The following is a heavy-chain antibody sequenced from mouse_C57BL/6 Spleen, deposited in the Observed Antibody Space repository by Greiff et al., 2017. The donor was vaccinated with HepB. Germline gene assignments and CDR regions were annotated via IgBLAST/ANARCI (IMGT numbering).Heavy chain of an antibody. CDR2: ISYSGST. J-gene: IGHJ4*01. D-gene: IGHD2-4*01. Sequence: EVKLQESGPGMVKPSQSLSLTCTVTGYSITSGYDWHWIRHFPGNKLEWMGYISYSGSTNYNPSLKSRISITHDTSKNHFFLKLNSVTTEDTATYYCARDHYDRGYYYAMDYWGQGTSVTVSS. CDR3: ARDHYDRGYYYAMDY. V-gene: IGHV3-1*01. CDR1: GYSITSGYD.